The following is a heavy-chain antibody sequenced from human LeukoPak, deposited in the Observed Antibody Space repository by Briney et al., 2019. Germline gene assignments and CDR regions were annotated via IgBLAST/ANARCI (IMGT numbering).Heavy chain of an antibody. Sequence: PGGSLRLSCAASRFTVNDNFMNWVRQAPGKGLEWLSVIYSGGAAYYADSVKGRFTASRDSSENKVFLKMDSLRIEDTAVYYCTREIRKNYRFYFDTWGQRTLVTVSS. V-gene: IGHV3-66*02. CDR1: RFTVNDNF. CDR2: IYSGGAA. CDR3: TREIRKNYRFYFDT. J-gene: IGHJ4*02. D-gene: IGHD1-7*01.